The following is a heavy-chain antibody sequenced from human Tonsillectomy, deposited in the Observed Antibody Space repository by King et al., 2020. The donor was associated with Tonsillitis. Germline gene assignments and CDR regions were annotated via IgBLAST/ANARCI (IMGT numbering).Heavy chain of an antibody. Sequence: VQLVESGGGVVQPGRSLRLSCAASGFTFSSYAMHWVRQAPGKGLEWVAVISYDGSNKYYADSVKGRFTISRDNSKNTLYLQMNSLRAEDTAVYYCASAYPPGWLEHFDYWGQGTLVTVSS. CDR2: ISYDGSNK. V-gene: IGHV3-30*01. D-gene: IGHD6-19*01. CDR1: GFTFSSYA. J-gene: IGHJ4*02. CDR3: ASAYPPGWLEHFDY.